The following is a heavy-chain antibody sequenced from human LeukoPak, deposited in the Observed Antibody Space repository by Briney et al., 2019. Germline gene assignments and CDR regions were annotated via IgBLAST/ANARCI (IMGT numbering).Heavy chain of an antibody. J-gene: IGHJ4*02. D-gene: IGHD1-1*01. CDR3: ATWNDKGY. CDR1: GFTFSSYW. CDR2: INTDGSTT. V-gene: IGHV3-74*01. Sequence: GGSLRLSCAVSGFTFSSYWMHWVRQAPGKGLVWVSRINTDGSTTNYADSVKGRFTISRDNAENTLYMRMNSLRAEDTAMYYCATWNDKGYWGQGTLVTVSS.